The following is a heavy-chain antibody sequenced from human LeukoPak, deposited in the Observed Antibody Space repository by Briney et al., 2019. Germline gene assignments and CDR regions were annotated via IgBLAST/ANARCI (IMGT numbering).Heavy chain of an antibody. D-gene: IGHD3-22*01. Sequence: SETLSLTCAVSGYSISSGYYWGWIPQSPGTGLEWIGSIYHSGGSYYNPSLKSRVPISEDTSKNQFSLQLSSMSDADTAVYFCATAVVITPFDYWGQGILVTVSS. CDR3: ATAVVITPFDY. CDR2: IYHSGGS. CDR1: GYSISSGYY. V-gene: IGHV4-38-2*01. J-gene: IGHJ4*02.